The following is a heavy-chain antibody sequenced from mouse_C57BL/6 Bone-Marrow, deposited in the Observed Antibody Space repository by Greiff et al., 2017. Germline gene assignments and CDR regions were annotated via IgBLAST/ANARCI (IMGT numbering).Heavy chain of an antibody. D-gene: IGHD1-1*01. CDR2: IDPENGDT. V-gene: IGHV14-4*01. CDR3: TDYYGSSPFYAMDY. J-gene: IGHJ4*01. CDR1: GFNIKDDY. Sequence: VQLKESGAELVRPGASVKLSCTASGFNIKDDYMHWVKQRPEQGLEWIGWIDPENGDTEYASKFQGKATITADTSSNTAYLQLSSLTSEDTAVDYCTDYYGSSPFYAMDYWGQGTSVTVSS.